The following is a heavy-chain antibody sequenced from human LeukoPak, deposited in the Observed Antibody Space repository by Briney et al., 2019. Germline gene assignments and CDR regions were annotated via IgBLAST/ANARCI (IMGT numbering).Heavy chain of an antibody. CDR3: AKGFSSSWPYYFDY. V-gene: IGHV3-30*18. CDR1: GFTFSSYG. Sequence: GGSLRLSCAASGFTFSSYGMHWVRQAPGKGLEWVAVISYDGSNKYYADSVKGRFTISRDNSKNTLYLQMNSPRAEDTAVYYCAKGFSSSWPYYFDYWGQGTLVTVSS. CDR2: ISYDGSNK. D-gene: IGHD6-13*01. J-gene: IGHJ4*02.